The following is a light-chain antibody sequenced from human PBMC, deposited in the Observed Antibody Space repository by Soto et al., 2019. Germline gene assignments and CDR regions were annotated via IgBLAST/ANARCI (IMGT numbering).Light chain of an antibody. CDR1: QSISYY. J-gene: IGKJ1*01. CDR2: AAS. Sequence: DIQMTQSPSSLSASIGDRVTITCRASQSISYYLNWYQQKPGKAPKLLMFAASSLQSGVPSRFSGSGSGTDFTLTISSLQPEDFATYYCQQSYNSPRTFGQGTKVEIK. V-gene: IGKV1-39*01. CDR3: QQSYNSPRT.